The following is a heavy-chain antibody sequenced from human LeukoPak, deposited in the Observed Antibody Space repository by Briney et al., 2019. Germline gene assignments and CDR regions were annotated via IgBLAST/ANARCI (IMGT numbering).Heavy chain of an antibody. D-gene: IGHD3-22*01. CDR2: ISSGGNT. J-gene: IGHJ4*02. CDR1: GFIVSSDY. V-gene: IGHV3-53*01. Sequence: GGSLRLSCAASGFIVSSDYMSSVRQAPGKGLEWFSVISSGGNTYYADSVKGRFTISRDISKNTLYLQMNGRRAEDTAVDYCAREGRGYYFDYWGQGTLVTVSS. CDR3: AREGRGYYFDY.